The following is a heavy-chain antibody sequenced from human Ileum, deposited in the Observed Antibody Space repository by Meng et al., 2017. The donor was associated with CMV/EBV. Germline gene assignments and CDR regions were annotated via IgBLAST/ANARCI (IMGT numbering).Heavy chain of an antibody. CDR1: GGSFSGYY. Sequence: QGHLQQWGHGLLKPSETLSLTCAVFGGSFSGYYWSWFRQPPGKGLEWIGEINHSGSTNYNPSLKSRVTISVDTSKNQFSLKLSSVTAADTAVYYCARGVAGGPFDYWGQGTLVTVSS. D-gene: IGHD2-15*01. V-gene: IGHV4-34*01. CDR3: ARGVAGGPFDY. CDR2: INHSGST. J-gene: IGHJ4*02.